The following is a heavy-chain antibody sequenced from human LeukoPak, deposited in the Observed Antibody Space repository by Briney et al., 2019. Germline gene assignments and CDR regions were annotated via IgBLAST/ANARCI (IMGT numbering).Heavy chain of an antibody. Sequence: ASVKVSCKASGYTFTSYGISWVRQAPGQGLEWMGWISAYNGNTNYAQKLQGRVTMTTDTSTSTAYMELRSLRSDDTAVYYCARDGPTPGLAVAPFDYWGQGTLVTVSS. V-gene: IGHV1-18*01. J-gene: IGHJ4*02. CDR2: ISAYNGNT. CDR3: ARDGPTPGLAVAPFDY. D-gene: IGHD6-19*01. CDR1: GYTFTSYG.